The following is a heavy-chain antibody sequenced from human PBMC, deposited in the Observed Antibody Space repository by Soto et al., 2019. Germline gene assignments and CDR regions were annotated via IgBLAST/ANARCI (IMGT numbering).Heavy chain of an antibody. J-gene: IGHJ6*02. V-gene: IGHV4-4*02. Sequence: SETLSLTCAVSGGSISSSNWWSWVRQPPGKGLEWIGEIYHSGSTNYNPSLKSRVTISVDKSKNQFSLKLSSVTAADTAVYYCARSASGGYYYYYGMDVWGQGTTVTVSS. D-gene: IGHD3-10*01. CDR3: ARSASGGYYYYYGMDV. CDR1: GGSISSSNW. CDR2: IYHSGST.